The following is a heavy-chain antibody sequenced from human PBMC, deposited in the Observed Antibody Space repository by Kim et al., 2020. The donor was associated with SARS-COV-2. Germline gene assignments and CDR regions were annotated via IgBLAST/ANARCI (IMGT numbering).Heavy chain of an antibody. CDR2: IYSGGSST. J-gene: IGHJ6*02. Sequence: GGSLRLSCAASGFTFSSYAMSWVRQAPGKGLEWVSVIYSGGSSTYYADSVKGRFTISRDNSKNTLYLQMNSLRAEDTAVYYCAKDFSLRGYSSSWYDNYYYYYGMDVWGQGTTVTVSS. V-gene: IGHV3-23*03. CDR3: AKDFSLRGYSSSWYDNYYYYYGMDV. CDR1: GFTFSSYA. D-gene: IGHD6-13*01.